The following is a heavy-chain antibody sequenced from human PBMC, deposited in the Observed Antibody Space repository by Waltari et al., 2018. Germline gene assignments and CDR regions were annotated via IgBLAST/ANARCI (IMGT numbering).Heavy chain of an antibody. CDR1: GGSISSGSYY. CDR2: IYTSGST. Sequence: QVQLQESGPGLVKPSQTLSLTCTVSGGSISSGSYYWSWIRQPAGKGLEWIGRIYTSGSTNYDPSLKSRVTISVDTSKNTLYLQMNSLRAEDTAVYYCARFGLGEGSGYYLGFDYWGQGTLVTVSS. J-gene: IGHJ4*02. V-gene: IGHV4-61*02. CDR3: ARFGLGEGSGYYLGFDY. D-gene: IGHD3-22*01.